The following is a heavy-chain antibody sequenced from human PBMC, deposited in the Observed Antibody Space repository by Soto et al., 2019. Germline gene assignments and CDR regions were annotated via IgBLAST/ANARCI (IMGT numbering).Heavy chain of an antibody. CDR1: ECVVIGGR. CDR2: ISGSGGST. V-gene: IGHV3-23*01. D-gene: IGHD2-15*01. CDR3: AKEVAYCSGGSCYSGVYYYYYMDV. Sequence: GGCLRQCVVDAECVVIGGRSNCIRQAPGKGLEWVSAISGSGGSTYYADSVKGRFTISRDNSKNTLYLQMNSLRAEDTAVYYCAKEVAYCSGGSCYSGVYYYYYMDVWGKGTTVTVSS. J-gene: IGHJ6*03.